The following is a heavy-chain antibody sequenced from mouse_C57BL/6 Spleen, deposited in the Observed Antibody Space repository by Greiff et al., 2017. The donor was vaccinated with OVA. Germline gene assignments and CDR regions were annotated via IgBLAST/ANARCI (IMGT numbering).Heavy chain of an antibody. V-gene: IGHV1-61*01. CDR3: AFYCYGSSAWFAY. Sequence: QVQLQQPGAELVRPGSSVKLSCKASGYTFTSYWMDWVKQRPGQGLEWIGNIYPSDSETHYNQKFKDKATLTVDKSSSTAYMQLSSLTSEDSAVYYCAFYCYGSSAWFAYWGQGTLVTVSA. J-gene: IGHJ3*01. CDR2: IYPSDSET. CDR1: GYTFTSYW. D-gene: IGHD1-1*01.